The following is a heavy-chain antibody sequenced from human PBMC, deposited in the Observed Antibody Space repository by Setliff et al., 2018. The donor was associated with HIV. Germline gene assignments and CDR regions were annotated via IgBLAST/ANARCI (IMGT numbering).Heavy chain of an antibody. Sequence: ASVKVSCKASGYTFSTSGMHWMRQAPGQRLEWMGCINGGSGKIEYSQKFQNRVTITRDTSASTDYLEVSSLRSEDTAVYYFAKEGGAGGWARLDYWGQGTLVTVSS. V-gene: IGHV1-3*01. CDR1: GYTFSTSG. D-gene: IGHD6-19*01. CDR2: INGGSGKI. CDR3: AKEGGAGGWARLDY. J-gene: IGHJ4*02.